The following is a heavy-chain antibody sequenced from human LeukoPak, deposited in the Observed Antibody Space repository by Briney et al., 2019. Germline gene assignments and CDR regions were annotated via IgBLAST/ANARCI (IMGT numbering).Heavy chain of an antibody. CDR2: ISYDGSNK. V-gene: IGHV3-30-3*01. CDR1: GFTFSSYA. CDR3: ARGGSGYGDYYYFYAMDV. D-gene: IGHD3-22*01. J-gene: IGHJ6*02. Sequence: GRSLRLSCAASGFTFSSYAMHWVRQAPGKGLEWVAVISYDGSNKYYADSVKGRFTISRDNSKNTLYLQMNSLRAEDTAVYYCARGGSGYGDYYYFYAMDVWGQGTTVTVSS.